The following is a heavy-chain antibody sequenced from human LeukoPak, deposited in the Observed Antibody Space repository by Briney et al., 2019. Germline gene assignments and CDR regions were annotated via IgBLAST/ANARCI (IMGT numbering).Heavy chain of an antibody. CDR3: ARQPAADPHTRYFFDY. J-gene: IGHJ4*02. Sequence: SETLSLTCTVSGGSISSYYWSWIRQPPGKGLEWIGFVYATGTTNYNPSLKSRLSISVDSSKNQFSLNLSSVTAADTAAYYCARQPAADPHTRYFFDYWGQGTLVSVSS. CDR1: GGSISSYY. CDR2: VYATGTT. V-gene: IGHV4-59*08. D-gene: IGHD6-25*01.